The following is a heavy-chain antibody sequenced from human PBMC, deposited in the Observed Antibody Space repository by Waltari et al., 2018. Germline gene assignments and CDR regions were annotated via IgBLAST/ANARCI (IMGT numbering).Heavy chain of an antibody. CDR1: GFTFSRYS. CDR2: ISSSSSYI. CDR3: ARGRYGDQARASDY. V-gene: IGHV3-21*01. Sequence: EVQLVESGGGLVKPGGSLRLSCAASGFTFSRYSMNWVRPAPGKGLDWVSSISSSSSYIYYADSVKGRFTISRDNAKNSLYLQMNSLRAEDTAVYYCARGRYGDQARASDYWGQGTLVTVSS. D-gene: IGHD5-18*01. J-gene: IGHJ4*02.